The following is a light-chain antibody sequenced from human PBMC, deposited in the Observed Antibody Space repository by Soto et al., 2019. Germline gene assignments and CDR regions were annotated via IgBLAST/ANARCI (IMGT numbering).Light chain of an antibody. Sequence: QTVVTQPPSVSGAPGQRVTISCTGSSSNIGAGYDVHWYHQLPGTAPKLLIYGNNNRPSRVPDRFSGSKSGTSASLAITGLQAEDEAEYYCQSYDSSLSGSRVFGGGTKVTVL. CDR1: SSNIGAGYD. V-gene: IGLV1-40*01. J-gene: IGLJ3*02. CDR3: QSYDSSLSGSRV. CDR2: GNN.